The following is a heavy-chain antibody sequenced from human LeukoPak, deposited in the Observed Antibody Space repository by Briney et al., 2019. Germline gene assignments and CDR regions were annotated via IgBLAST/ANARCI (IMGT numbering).Heavy chain of an antibody. J-gene: IGHJ4*02. V-gene: IGHV5-51*01. Sequence: GESLKISCKASGYSFTSHWIGWVRQMPGKGLEWMGIIYPGDSDTRYSPSFQGQVTISADKSISTAYLQWSTLQAPDTAMYYCARGDNSGWYFFDCWGQGTLVTVSS. CDR1: GYSFTSHW. CDR3: ARGDNSGWYFFDC. CDR2: IYPGDSDT. D-gene: IGHD6-19*01.